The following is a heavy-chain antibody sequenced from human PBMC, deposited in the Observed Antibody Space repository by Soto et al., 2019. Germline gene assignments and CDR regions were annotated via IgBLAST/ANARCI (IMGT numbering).Heavy chain of an antibody. CDR3: ACSYGMDV. J-gene: IGHJ6*02. CDR2: ISSDGTGT. Sequence: EMQLVESGGDLVQPGGSLRLSCAASGFTFSDYWMHWVRHAPGKGLVWVSRISSDGTGTTYADSVKDRFTISRDNAKNTLYLQMNSLRDEDTAVYYCACSYGMDVWGQGTTVIVSS. CDR1: GFTFSDYW. V-gene: IGHV3-74*01. D-gene: IGHD3-10*02.